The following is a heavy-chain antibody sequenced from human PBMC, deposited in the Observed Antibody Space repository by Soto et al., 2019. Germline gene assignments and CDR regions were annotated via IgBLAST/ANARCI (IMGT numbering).Heavy chain of an antibody. CDR1: GFDFSDFP. CDR3: AANWNFGLNF. J-gene: IGHJ4*02. D-gene: IGHD1-1*01. V-gene: IGHV3-11*05. CDR2: ISSSLGHT. Sequence: QEQLVESGGGFVKPGGSLRLSCVASGFDFSDFPISWVRQAPGKGLEWISYISSSLGHTDYAESVKGRFTISRDNAKSSVFLEMSDLRSDDTAVYYCAANWNFGLNFWGQGTLVTVSS.